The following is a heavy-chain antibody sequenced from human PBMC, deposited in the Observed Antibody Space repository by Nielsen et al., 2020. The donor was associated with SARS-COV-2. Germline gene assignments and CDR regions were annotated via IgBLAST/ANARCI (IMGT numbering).Heavy chain of an antibody. CDR3: ARVHIRSSWYLSRYYFDY. Sequence: SETLSLTCTVSGGSISDYYWSWIRQPPGKGLEYIGYIYYSGATNYNPSLKSRVTISVDTSKNQFSLKLSSVTAADTAVYYCARVHIRSSWYLSRYYFDYWGQGNLVTVS. CDR1: GGSISDYY. D-gene: IGHD6-13*01. J-gene: IGHJ4*02. V-gene: IGHV4-59*01. CDR2: IYYSGAT.